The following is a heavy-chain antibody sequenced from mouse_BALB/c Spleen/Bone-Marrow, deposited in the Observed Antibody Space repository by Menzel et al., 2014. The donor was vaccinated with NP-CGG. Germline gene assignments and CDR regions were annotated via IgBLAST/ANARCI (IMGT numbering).Heavy chain of an antibody. CDR2: IDPANGNT. CDR3: AKYGGLRYAMDY. CDR1: GFNIKDTY. J-gene: IGHJ4*01. D-gene: IGHD2-4*01. V-gene: IGHV14-3*02. Sequence: VQLQQSGAELVKPGASVKLSCTASGFNIKDTYMHWVKQRPEQGLEWIGRIDPANGNTKYDPKFQGKATITADTSSNTAYLQLSSLTSEDPAVYYCAKYGGLRYAMDYWGQGTSVTVSS.